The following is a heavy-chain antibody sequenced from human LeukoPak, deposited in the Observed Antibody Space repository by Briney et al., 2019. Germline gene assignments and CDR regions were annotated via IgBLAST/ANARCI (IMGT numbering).Heavy chain of an antibody. V-gene: IGHV3-48*02. CDR2: ISGTSRTI. Sequence: GGSLRLSCAASGFTFSDYNMNWVRQAPGKGLEWVSFISGTSRTIYYADSVKGRFTISRDNGKNSLFLQMNSLRDEDTAVYYCAREPPYCSGGSCYSLIFDYWGQGTLVTVSS. CDR3: AREPPYCSGGSCYSLIFDY. CDR1: GFTFSDYN. D-gene: IGHD2-15*01. J-gene: IGHJ4*02.